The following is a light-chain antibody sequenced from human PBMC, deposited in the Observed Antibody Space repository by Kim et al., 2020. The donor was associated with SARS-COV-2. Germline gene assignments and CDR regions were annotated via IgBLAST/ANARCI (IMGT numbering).Light chain of an antibody. Sequence: GTSVTTACTGSSGGIARNYVHSCHQRPASAPTTVIYEDNQRPSGVPARFSSPIDSSSISASLTTSGLKTEEEADYYCQSYDSGNVVFGGGTQLTVL. CDR1: SGGIARNY. V-gene: IGLV6-57*02. J-gene: IGLJ2*01. CDR3: QSYDSGNVV. CDR2: EDN.